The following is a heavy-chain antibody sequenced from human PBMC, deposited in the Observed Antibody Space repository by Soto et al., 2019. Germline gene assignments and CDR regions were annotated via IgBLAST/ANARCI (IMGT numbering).Heavy chain of an antibody. CDR3: AKGDRIAVGFDY. CDR1: GFTFSSYA. Sequence: SGGSLRLSCAASGFTFSSYAMHWVRQAPGKGLEWVAVISYDGTNKYYLDSMEGRFTTSRDNFKNTVYLQMNSLRAEDTAVYYCAKGDRIAVGFDYWGQGTLVTVSS. J-gene: IGHJ4*02. CDR2: ISYDGTNK. D-gene: IGHD6-19*01. V-gene: IGHV3-30*18.